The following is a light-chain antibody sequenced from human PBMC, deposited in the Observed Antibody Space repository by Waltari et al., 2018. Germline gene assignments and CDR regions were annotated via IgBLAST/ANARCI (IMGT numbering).Light chain of an antibody. V-gene: IGKV4-1*01. CDR2: WAS. CDR3: QQFHSTPIT. Sequence: DIVMTQSPESLAVSLGERATINCKSSQSVLYTSNNKNNLAWFQQKPGQPPKLLIYWASTREFGVPDRFSGSGSGTDFSLTISSLQAEDVAVYFCQQFHSTPITFGQGTRLEI. CDR1: QSVLYTSNNKNN. J-gene: IGKJ5*01.